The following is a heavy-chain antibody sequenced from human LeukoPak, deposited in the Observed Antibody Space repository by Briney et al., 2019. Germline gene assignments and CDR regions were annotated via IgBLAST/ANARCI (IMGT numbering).Heavy chain of an antibody. CDR1: GCSISSSSYY. CDR2: IYTSGST. D-gene: IGHD5-18*01. CDR3: ARRGYSYGSDLFDY. J-gene: IGHJ4*02. V-gene: IGHV4-61*02. Sequence: SETPSLTCTVSGCSISSSSYYWGWIRQPAGKGLEWIGRIYTSGSTNYNPSPKSRVTISVDTSKNQFPLKLTSVTAATAAVACWARRGYSYGSDLFDYWGQGTLVTVSS.